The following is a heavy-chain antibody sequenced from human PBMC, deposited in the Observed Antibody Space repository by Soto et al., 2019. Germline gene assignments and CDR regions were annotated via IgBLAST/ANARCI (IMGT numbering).Heavy chain of an antibody. V-gene: IGHV4-39*01. Sequence: SETLSLTCTVSGGSFSSSSYYWGWIRQPPGKGLEWIGSIYYSGSTYYNPSLKSRVTISVDTSKNQFSLKLSSVTAADTAVYYCARLRYFDWLLIDYWGQGTLVTVSS. CDR1: GGSFSSSSYY. CDR3: ARLRYFDWLLIDY. CDR2: IYYSGST. D-gene: IGHD3-9*01. J-gene: IGHJ4*02.